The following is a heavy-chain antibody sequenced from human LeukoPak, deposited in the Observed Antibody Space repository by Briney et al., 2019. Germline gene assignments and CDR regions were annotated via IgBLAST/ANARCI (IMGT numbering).Heavy chain of an antibody. CDR1: GGSISSYY. V-gene: IGHV4-59*01. CDR2: IYYSGST. D-gene: IGHD3-10*01. CDR3: ARRAPYGSGSYYHYYYYYMDV. Sequence: SETLSLTCTVSGGSISSYYWSWIRQPPGKGLEWIGYIYYSGSTNYNPSLKSRVTISVDTSKNQFSLKLSSVTAADTAVYYCARRAPYGSGSYYHYYYYYMDVWGKGTTVTISS. J-gene: IGHJ6*03.